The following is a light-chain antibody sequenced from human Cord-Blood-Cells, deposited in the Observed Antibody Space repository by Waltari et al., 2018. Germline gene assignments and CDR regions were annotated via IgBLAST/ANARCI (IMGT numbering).Light chain of an antibody. V-gene: IGLV2-14*01. Sequence: QSALTQPAPVSGSPGQSITTSCTGTSSDVGGYNYVSWYQQPPGKAPKLMIYEVSNRPSGVSNRFSGSKSGNTASLTISGLQAEDEADYYCSSYTSSSTYVFGTGTKVTVL. CDR2: EVS. CDR3: SSYTSSSTYV. CDR1: SSDVGGYNY. J-gene: IGLJ1*01.